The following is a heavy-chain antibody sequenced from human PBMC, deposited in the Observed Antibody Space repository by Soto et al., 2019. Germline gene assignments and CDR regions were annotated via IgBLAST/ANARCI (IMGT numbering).Heavy chain of an antibody. CDR3: ARTVGIAVAPTDGYFDY. V-gene: IGHV1-18*01. Sequence: QVQLVQSGAEVKKPGASVKVSCKASGYTFSSYGISWVRQAPGQGLEWMGWISAYNGNTNYAQKLQGRVTMTTDTSTSTAYMELRSLRSDYTAVYYRARTVGIAVAPTDGYFDYWGQGTLVTVSS. CDR1: GYTFSSYG. CDR2: ISAYNGNT. D-gene: IGHD6-19*01. J-gene: IGHJ4*02.